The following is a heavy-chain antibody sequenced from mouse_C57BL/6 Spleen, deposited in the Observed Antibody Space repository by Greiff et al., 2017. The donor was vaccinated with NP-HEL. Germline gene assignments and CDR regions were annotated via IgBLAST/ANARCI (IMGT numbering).Heavy chain of an antibody. CDR1: GFTFSSYA. Sequence: EVKVVESGGGLVKPGGSLKLSCAASGFTFSSYAMSWVRQTPEKRLEWVATISDGGSYTYYPDNVKGRFTISRDNAKNNLYLQMSHLKSEDTAMYYCARDPGSGLDYWGQGTTLTVSS. V-gene: IGHV5-4*01. J-gene: IGHJ2*01. CDR3: ARDPGSGLDY. D-gene: IGHD3-1*01. CDR2: ISDGGSYT.